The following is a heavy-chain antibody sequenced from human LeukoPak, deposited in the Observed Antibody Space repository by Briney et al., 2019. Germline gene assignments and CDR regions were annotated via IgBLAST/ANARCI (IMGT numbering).Heavy chain of an antibody. CDR2: IYYSGST. V-gene: IGHV4-59*08. CDR3: ARLGNGDYEYFQH. Sequence: TSETLSLTCTVSGGSISSYYWSWIRQPPGKGLEWIGYIYYSGSTNYNPSLKSRVTISVDTSKNKFSLKLSSVTAADTAVYYCARLGNGDYEYFQHWGQGTLVTVSS. CDR1: GGSISSYY. J-gene: IGHJ1*01. D-gene: IGHD4-17*01.